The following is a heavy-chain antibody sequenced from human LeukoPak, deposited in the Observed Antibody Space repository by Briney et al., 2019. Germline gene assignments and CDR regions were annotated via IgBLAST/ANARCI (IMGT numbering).Heavy chain of an antibody. CDR3: AKDVGGEWEANYFDY. D-gene: IGHD2-21*01. Sequence: GGSLRLSCAASGLSLSSYAMHWVRQAPGNGGEGVAVMAYHGINKYYADSVNGRFNISRDNSKNTLYLQMNSLITEDTAVYYCAKDVGGEWEANYFDYWGQGTLVTVSS. J-gene: IGHJ4*02. CDR1: GLSLSSYA. V-gene: IGHV3-30*18. CDR2: MAYHGINK.